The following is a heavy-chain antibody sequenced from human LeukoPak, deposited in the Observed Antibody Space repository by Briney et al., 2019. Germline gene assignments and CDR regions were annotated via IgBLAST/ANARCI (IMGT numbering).Heavy chain of an antibody. CDR3: ARDCSGGSCYEWGFDP. Sequence: ASVKVSCKVSGYTLTELSMHWVRQAPGKGLEWMGGFDPEDGETIYAQKFQGRVTITADKSTSTAYMELSSLRSEDTAVYYCARDCSGGSCYEWGFDPWGQGTLVTVSS. CDR2: FDPEDGET. V-gene: IGHV1-24*01. J-gene: IGHJ5*02. CDR1: GYTLTELS. D-gene: IGHD2-15*01.